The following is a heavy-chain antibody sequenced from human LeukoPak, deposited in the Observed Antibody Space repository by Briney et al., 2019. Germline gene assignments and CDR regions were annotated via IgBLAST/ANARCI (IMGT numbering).Heavy chain of an antibody. CDR3: AGGPPQTWELWMYTSDI. D-gene: IGHD3-16*01. CDR1: GGSISSHY. J-gene: IGHJ3*02. Sequence: SETLSLTCTVSGGSISSHYWSWIRQPPGKGLEWIGYIHYSGSTNYNPPLKSRVTISIDTSKNHFSLRLNSVTAADTAVYYCAGGPPQTWELWMYTSDIWGQGTMVTVSS. CDR2: IHYSGST. V-gene: IGHV4-59*11.